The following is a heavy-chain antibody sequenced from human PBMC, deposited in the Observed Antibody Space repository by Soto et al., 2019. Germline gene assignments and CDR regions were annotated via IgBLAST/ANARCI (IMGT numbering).Heavy chain of an antibody. CDR2: ISLNGGGT. CDR1: GFTFSTYA. Sequence: EVQLLESGGGLVQPAGSLRLSCAASGFTFSTYAMSWVRQAPGKGLEWVSSISLNGGGTYYADSVKGRFTISRDNSKNTVNLQMNSLRAGDAAVYYCAKRGTSGYYYFEYWGQGALVTVSS. V-gene: IGHV3-23*01. J-gene: IGHJ4*02. D-gene: IGHD3-22*01. CDR3: AKRGTSGYYYFEY.